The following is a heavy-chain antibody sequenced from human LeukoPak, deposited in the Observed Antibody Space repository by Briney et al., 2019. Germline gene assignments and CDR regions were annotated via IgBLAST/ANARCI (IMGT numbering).Heavy chain of an antibody. CDR1: GYSISSGYH. V-gene: IGHV4-38-2*02. CDR2: IYHSGST. J-gene: IGHJ4*02. D-gene: IGHD4-17*01. CDR3: ARGRRLRKYFDF. Sequence: SETLSLTCIVSGYSISSGYHWGWIRQPPGKGLEWIGNIYHSGSTYYNPSLKSRVTMSLDTSKNHLSLKMNSVTAADTAVFYCARGRRLRKYFDFWGQGSLVTVSS.